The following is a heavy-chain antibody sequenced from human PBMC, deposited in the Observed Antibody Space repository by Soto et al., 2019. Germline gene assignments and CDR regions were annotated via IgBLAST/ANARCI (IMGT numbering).Heavy chain of an antibody. CDR2: IYYRGTT. J-gene: IGHJ5*02. D-gene: IGHD2-2*01. CDR1: GGSISGGYY. CDR3: ARCSLVVIPAPGFDP. V-gene: IGHV4-31*03. Sequence: LSLTCTVSGGSISGGYYWIWIRHHPGKGLEWIGYIYYRGTTYYNPSLKSRVTISVDTSENQFSLKLSSVTAADTAVYYCARCSLVVIPAPGFDPWGQGTLVTVSS.